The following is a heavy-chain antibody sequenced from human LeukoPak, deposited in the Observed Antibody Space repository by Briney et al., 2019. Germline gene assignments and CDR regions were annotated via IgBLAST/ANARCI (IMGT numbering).Heavy chain of an antibody. CDR2: IIPIFGTA. J-gene: IGHJ4*02. CDR3: ARDGRTYYYDSSGYGN. D-gene: IGHD3-22*01. CDR1: GGTFSSYA. V-gene: IGHV1-69*01. Sequence: SVKVSCEASGGTFSSYAISWVRQAPGQGLEWMGGIIPIFGTANYAQKFQGRVTITADESTSTAYMELSSLRSEDTAVYYCARDGRTYYYDSSGYGNWGQGTLVTVSS.